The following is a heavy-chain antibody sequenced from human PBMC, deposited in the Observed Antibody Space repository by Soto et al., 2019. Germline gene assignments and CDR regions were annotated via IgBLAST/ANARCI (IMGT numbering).Heavy chain of an antibody. CDR1: GYTFTSYG. D-gene: IGHD6-6*01. CDR2: ISAYNGNT. Sequence: GASVKVSCKASGYTFTSYGISWVRQAPGQGLEWMGWISAYNGNTNYAQKLQGRVTMTTDTSTSTAYMELRSLRSDDTAVYYCARDPYSSSFLYYYSGMDVWGQGTTVTVSS. CDR3: ARDPYSSSFLYYYSGMDV. V-gene: IGHV1-18*01. J-gene: IGHJ6*02.